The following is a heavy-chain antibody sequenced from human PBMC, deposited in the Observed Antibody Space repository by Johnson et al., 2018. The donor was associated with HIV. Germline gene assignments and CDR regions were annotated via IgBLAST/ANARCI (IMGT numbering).Heavy chain of an antibody. CDR3: ERVGVGATHAFDI. V-gene: IGHV3-30*04. D-gene: IGHD1-26*01. Sequence: VQLVESGGGVVQPGRSLRLSCVASGFSFSSYTMHWVRQAPGKGLEWVAVISYDGSNKYYADSVKGRFTISRDNSKNTLYLQMNSLRAEDTAVYYCERVGVGATHAFDIWGQGTMVTVSS. CDR1: GFSFSSYT. J-gene: IGHJ3*02. CDR2: ISYDGSNK.